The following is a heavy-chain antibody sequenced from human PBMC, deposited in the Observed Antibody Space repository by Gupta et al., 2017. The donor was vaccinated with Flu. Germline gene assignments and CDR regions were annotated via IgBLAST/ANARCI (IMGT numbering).Heavy chain of an antibody. CDR1: GFTFSHFW. Sequence: EVQLVESGGGVVQPGGSLRALWAASGFTFSHFWMTWVRQAPGKGLECVANIKADGSETYYVDSVKGRFTISRDNTKNSLYLQMNSLRAEDTALYYCARDFSNYFYYIDVWGKGTTVTVSS. CDR3: ARDFSNYFYYIDV. V-gene: IGHV3-7*01. D-gene: IGHD6-13*01. CDR2: IKADGSET. J-gene: IGHJ6*03.